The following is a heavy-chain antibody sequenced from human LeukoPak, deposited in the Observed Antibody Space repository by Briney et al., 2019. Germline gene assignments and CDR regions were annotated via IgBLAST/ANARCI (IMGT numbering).Heavy chain of an antibody. D-gene: IGHD5-24*01. J-gene: IGHJ5*02. CDR2: MHYSGGST. Sequence: PSETLSLTCTVSIDSISSYYWSWIRQPPGKGLEWIGSMHYSGGSTNYNPFLKSRVTMSVDTSKNEFSLKLSSGTAADTAVYYCARRRVEMAAITEANWLDTWGQGTLVTVSS. CDR3: ARRRVEMAAITEANWLDT. CDR1: IDSISSYY. V-gene: IGHV4-59*08.